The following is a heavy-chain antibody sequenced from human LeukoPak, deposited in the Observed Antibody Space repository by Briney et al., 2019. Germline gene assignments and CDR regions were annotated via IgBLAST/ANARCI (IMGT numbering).Heavy chain of an antibody. V-gene: IGHV4-39*02. D-gene: IGHD3-22*01. Sequence: SETLSLTCTVSGGSIGGSSYYWGWIRQPPGKGLEWIGSIYYSGSTYYNPSLKSRVTISVDTSKNHFSLKLSSVTAADTAVYYCARDRRYYDTSGTVYYDAMDVWGQGTTVTVSS. J-gene: IGHJ6*02. CDR2: IYYSGST. CDR3: ARDRRYYDTSGTVYYDAMDV. CDR1: GGSIGGSSYY.